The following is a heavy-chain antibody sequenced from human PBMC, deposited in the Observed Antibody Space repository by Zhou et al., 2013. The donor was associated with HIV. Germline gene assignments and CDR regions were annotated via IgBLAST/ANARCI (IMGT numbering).Heavy chain of an antibody. CDR2: ISPYNGVT. J-gene: IGHJ5*02. V-gene: IGHV1-2*02. Sequence: IQSGPAVKKVGASVKVSCKASGYTFTAHYIHWVRQAPGQGLEWMGWISPYNGVTNYAQRFHGRVTMTSDTSITTAYMELSRLRSDDTAVYYCARDRTDYYDSSAYYPNWFDPWGQGTLLTVSS. CDR1: GYTFTAHY. CDR3: ARDRTDYYDSSAYYPNWFDP. D-gene: IGHD3-22*01.